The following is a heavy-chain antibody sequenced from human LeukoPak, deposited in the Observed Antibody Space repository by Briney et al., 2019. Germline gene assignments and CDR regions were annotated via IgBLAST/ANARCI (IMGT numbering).Heavy chain of an antibody. Sequence: GGSLRLSCVVSGFTVTSNYMSWVRQASRKGLEWVSVIYSGGTTNYADSVKGRFTVYRDNSKNTLYLQMNSLRAEDTAVYYCASKLTSGYWGQGTLVTVSS. D-gene: IGHD4-17*01. CDR3: ASKLTSGY. J-gene: IGHJ4*02. CDR2: IYSGGTT. V-gene: IGHV3-66*01. CDR1: GFTVTSNY.